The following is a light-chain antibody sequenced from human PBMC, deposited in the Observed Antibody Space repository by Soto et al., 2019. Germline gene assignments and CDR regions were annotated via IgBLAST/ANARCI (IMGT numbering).Light chain of an antibody. CDR2: DVF. V-gene: IGKV3-11*01. CDR3: QQRNDWPT. J-gene: IGKJ1*01. Sequence: EIVLTHSPATLSLSPGERATLSCRASQSVNNYLAWYQQKPGQAPRLLIYDVFNRATGIPARFSGSGSGTDFTLNIRSLEPEDFAVYFCQQRNDWPTFGQGTKVDIK. CDR1: QSVNNY.